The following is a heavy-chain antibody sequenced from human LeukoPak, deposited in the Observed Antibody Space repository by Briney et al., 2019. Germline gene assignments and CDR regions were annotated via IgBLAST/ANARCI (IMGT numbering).Heavy chain of an antibody. CDR2: VFDSGST. CDR1: GASFSTNY. J-gene: IGHJ6*03. Sequence: SETLSLTCSVSGASFSTNYWSWIQQPPGRGLEWIGYVFDSGSTNYNPSLKSRVTISVDTSTKQFSLRLSSVTAAGTAVYYCARLYQQSKWKYYYYYMDVWGKGTAVTVSS. V-gene: IGHV4-59*01. D-gene: IGHD1-1*01. CDR3: ARLYQQSKWKYYYYYMDV.